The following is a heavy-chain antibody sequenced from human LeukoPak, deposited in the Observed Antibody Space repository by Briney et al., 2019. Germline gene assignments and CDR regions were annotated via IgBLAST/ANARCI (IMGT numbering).Heavy chain of an antibody. CDR3: ARFDSSAGTVDY. Sequence: SETLSLTCTVSGGSISSFYWSWFYWSWIRQPPGKGLEWIGYIYFSGSTNYNPSLKSRVTISVDTSKNQFSLKLSSVTAADTAVYYCARFDSSAGTVDYWGQGTLVTVSS. J-gene: IGHJ4*02. V-gene: IGHV4-61*08. CDR2: IYFSGST. D-gene: IGHD3-22*01. CDR1: GGSISS.